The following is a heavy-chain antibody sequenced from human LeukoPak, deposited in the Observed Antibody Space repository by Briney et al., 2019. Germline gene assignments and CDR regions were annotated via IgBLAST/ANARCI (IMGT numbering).Heavy chain of an antibody. CDR2: IYSGGST. CDR3: ASHCSSTSCREDYFDY. CDR1: GFTVSSNY. Sequence: PGGSLRLSCAASGFTVSSNYMSWVRQAPGKGLEGVSVIYSGGSTYYADSVKGRFTISRDNSKNTLHLQMNSLRAEDTAVYYCASHCSSTSCREDYFDYWGQGTLVTVSS. D-gene: IGHD2-2*01. V-gene: IGHV3-66*04. J-gene: IGHJ4*02.